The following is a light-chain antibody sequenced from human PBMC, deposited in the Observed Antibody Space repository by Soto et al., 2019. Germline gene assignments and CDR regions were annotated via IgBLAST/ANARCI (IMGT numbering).Light chain of an antibody. V-gene: IGLV2-18*02. CDR1: STDFVSYNR. J-gene: IGLJ1*01. CDR3: SSYAVTNIFV. CDR2: EVS. Sequence: QSVLTQPPSVSGSPGQSVTISCTGTSTDFVSYNRVSWYQQPPGTAPKLMIYEVSKRPSGVPDRFSGSKSGNTASLTISGLQAADEADYYCSSYAVTNIFVFGTGTKVTVL.